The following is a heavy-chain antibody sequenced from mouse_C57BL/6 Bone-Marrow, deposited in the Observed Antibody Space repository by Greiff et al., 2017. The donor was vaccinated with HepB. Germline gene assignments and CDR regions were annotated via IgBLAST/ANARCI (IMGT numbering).Heavy chain of an antibody. CDR2: VYPYNGGT. CDR3: ARGRKEWFPFAY. D-gene: IGHD1-3*01. J-gene: IGHJ3*01. Sequence: VQLQQPGAELVKPGASVKMSCKASGYTFTSYWITWVKQSHGKSLEWIGLVYPYNGGTSYNQKFKGKATLTVDTSSSTAYMELNSLTSEDSAVYYCARGRKEWFPFAYWGQGTLVTVSA. V-gene: IGHV1-36*01. CDR1: GYTFTSYW.